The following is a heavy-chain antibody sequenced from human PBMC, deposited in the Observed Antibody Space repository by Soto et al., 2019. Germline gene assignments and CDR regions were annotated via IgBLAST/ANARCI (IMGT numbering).Heavy chain of an antibody. CDR3: ARHPLAAKYDFWSGHRLTPPDY. V-gene: IGHV4-59*08. CDR2: IYYSGST. J-gene: IGHJ4*02. D-gene: IGHD3-3*01. CDR1: GGSISTYY. Sequence: SETLSLTCTVSGGSISTYYWSWIRQPPGKGLEWIGYIYYSGSTNYNPSLKSRVTISVDTSKNQFSLKLSSVTAADTAMYYCARHPLAAKYDFWSGHRLTPPDYWGQGTLVTVSS.